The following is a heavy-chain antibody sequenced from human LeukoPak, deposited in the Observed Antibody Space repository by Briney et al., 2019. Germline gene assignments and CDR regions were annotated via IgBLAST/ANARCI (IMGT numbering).Heavy chain of an antibody. Sequence: SVKVSCKASGGTFSSYAISWVRQAPGQGLEWMGGIIPIFGTANYAQKFQGRVTITADESASTAYMELSSLRSEDTAVYYCARDYVRYYDFWSPKLNYYYYMDVWGKGTTVTVSS. J-gene: IGHJ6*03. D-gene: IGHD3-3*01. CDR3: ARDYVRYYDFWSPKLNYYYYMDV. CDR2: IIPIFGTA. CDR1: GGTFSSYA. V-gene: IGHV1-69*13.